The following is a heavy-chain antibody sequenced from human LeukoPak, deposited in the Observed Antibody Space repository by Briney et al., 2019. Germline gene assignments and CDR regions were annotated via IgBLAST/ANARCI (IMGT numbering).Heavy chain of an antibody. CDR2: INHSGST. CDR3: GREYYGDSEDY. D-gene: IGHD4-17*01. V-gene: IGHV4-34*01. CDR1: GGSFSGYY. Sequence: PSETLSLTCAVYGGSFSGYYWSWIRQPPGKGLEWIGEINHSGSTNYNPFLKSRVTISVDTSKNQFSLKLNSVTAADTAVYYCGREYYGDSEDYWGQGTMVTVSS. J-gene: IGHJ4*02.